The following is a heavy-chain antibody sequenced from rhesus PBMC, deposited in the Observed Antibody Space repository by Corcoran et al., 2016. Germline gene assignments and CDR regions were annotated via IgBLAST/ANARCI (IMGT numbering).Heavy chain of an antibody. V-gene: IGHV1-151*01. D-gene: IGHD1-7*02. J-gene: IGHJ6*01. CDR1: GYTSSIYA. CDR3: ARSKGSRNWNDDWGYGLIP. CDR2: IIPLVGIT. Sequence: QVQLVQSGAEVKKPGASVKLSCKASGYTSSIYAISWVRQAPGQGLEWMGGIIPLVGITNYAQKFQGRVTITADTSTSTAYMELSSLRSEDTAVYYCARSKGSRNWNDDWGYGLIPGAKGSSSPSPQ.